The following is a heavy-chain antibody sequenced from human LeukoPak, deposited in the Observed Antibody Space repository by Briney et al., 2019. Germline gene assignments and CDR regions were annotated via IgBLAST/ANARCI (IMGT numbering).Heavy chain of an antibody. D-gene: IGHD3-10*01. V-gene: IGHV1-18*01. Sequence: GASVKVSCKASGYTFTSYGISWVRQAPGQGLEWMGWISAYNGNTNYAQKLQGRVTMTTDTSTSTAYMELRSLRSDDTAVYYCARDREDYYGSVPSYWGQGTLVTVSS. CDR2: ISAYNGNT. J-gene: IGHJ4*02. CDR3: ARDREDYYGSVPSY. CDR1: GYTFTSYG.